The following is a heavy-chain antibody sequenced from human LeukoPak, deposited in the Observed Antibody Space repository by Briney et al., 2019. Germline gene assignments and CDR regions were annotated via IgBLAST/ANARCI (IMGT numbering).Heavy chain of an antibody. V-gene: IGHV1-2*02. CDR2: INPNSGGT. J-gene: IGHJ4*02. CDR1: GYTFTGYY. D-gene: IGHD3-22*01. Sequence: ASVKVSCKASGYTFTGYYMHWVRQAPGQGLEWMGWINPNSGGTNYAQKFQGRVTMTRDTSISTAYMELSRLRSDDTAVYYCARHYDSSGYSPLDYWGQGTLVTVSS. CDR3: ARHYDSSGYSPLDY.